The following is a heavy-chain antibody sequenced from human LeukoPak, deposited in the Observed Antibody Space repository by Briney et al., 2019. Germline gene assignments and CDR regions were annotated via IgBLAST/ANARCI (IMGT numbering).Heavy chain of an antibody. CDR2: IIPIFGTA. CDR1: GGTFSSYA. CDR3: ARGWEYWSFDY. Sequence: GASVKVSCKASGGTFSSYAISWVRQAPGQGLEWMEGIIPIFGTANYAQKFQGRVTITADESTSTAYMELSSLRSEDTAVYYCARGWEYWSFDYWGQGTLVTVSS. D-gene: IGHD2-8*02. V-gene: IGHV1-69*13. J-gene: IGHJ4*02.